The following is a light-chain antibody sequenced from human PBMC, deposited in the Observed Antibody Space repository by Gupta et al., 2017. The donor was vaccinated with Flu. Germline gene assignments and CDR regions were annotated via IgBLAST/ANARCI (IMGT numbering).Light chain of an antibody. Sequence: QSALTQPASVSGSPGQSITISSTGTSSDVGSYNRVSWYQQAPGTAPKLMISEVSNRPSGVPDRFSGSKSGNTASLTISGLQAEDEANYYCSSFTSSNTWVFGGGTKLTVL. CDR3: SSFTSSNTWV. CDR2: EVS. V-gene: IGLV2-18*02. CDR1: SSDVGSYNR. J-gene: IGLJ3*02.